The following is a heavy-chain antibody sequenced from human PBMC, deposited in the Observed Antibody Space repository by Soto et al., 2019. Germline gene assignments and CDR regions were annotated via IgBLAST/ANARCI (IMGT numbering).Heavy chain of an antibody. CDR3: GKDTLDCSGGDCPLYYYYGMDV. Sequence: QVQLVESGGGVVQPGRSLRLSCAASGFTFRRYGMHWVRQAPGKGLEWLAVISTDGAKKYLADSVKGRLTISRDNSRNTLYLQMNSLSAGDTAVYYCGKDTLDCSGGDCPLYYYYGMDVWGQGTTVTVSS. CDR2: ISTDGAKK. CDR1: GFTFRRYG. D-gene: IGHD2-21*02. V-gene: IGHV3-30*18. J-gene: IGHJ6*02.